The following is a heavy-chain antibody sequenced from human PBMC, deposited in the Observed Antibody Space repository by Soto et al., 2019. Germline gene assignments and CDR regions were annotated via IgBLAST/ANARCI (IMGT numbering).Heavy chain of an antibody. CDR3: AAAYYYDSSGYYYDMKPDAFDI. CDR1: GFTFTSSA. V-gene: IGHV1-58*01. CDR2: IVVGSGNT. Sequence: SVKVSCKASGFTFTSSAVQWVRQARGQRLEWIGWIVVGSGNTNYAQKFQERVTITRDMSTSTAYMELSSLRSEDTAVYYCAAAYYYDSSGYYYDMKPDAFDIWGQGTMVTVSS. D-gene: IGHD3-22*01. J-gene: IGHJ3*02.